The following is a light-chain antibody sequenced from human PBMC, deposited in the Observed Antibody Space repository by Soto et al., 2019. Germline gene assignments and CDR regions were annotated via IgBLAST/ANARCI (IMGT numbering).Light chain of an antibody. CDR1: QTITNNY. V-gene: IGKV3-20*01. CDR2: GAS. J-gene: IGKJ2*01. CDR3: QQYDSSYT. Sequence: EIVLTQSPGTVSLSPGERATLSCRASQTITNNYLAWYQQKPGQAPRLVMSGASSRATGIPDRFSGGGSETDFTLTISRLEPEDFAVYYCQQYDSSYTFGQGTKLEIK.